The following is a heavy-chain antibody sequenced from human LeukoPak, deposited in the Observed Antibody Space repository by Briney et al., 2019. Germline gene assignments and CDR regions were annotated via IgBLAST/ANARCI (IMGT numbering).Heavy chain of an antibody. CDR1: GFTFSSYE. V-gene: IGHV3-48*03. CDR2: ISSSGSTI. D-gene: IGHD2-2*02. J-gene: IGHJ4*02. Sequence: GGSLRLSCAASGFTFSSYEMNWVRQAPGKGLEWVSYISSSGSTIYYADSVKGRFTISRDNSKSTLYLQMNSLRAEDTAVYYCAKPVGRYCSSTSCYRAFDYWGQGTLVTVSS. CDR3: AKPVGRYCSSTSCYRAFDY.